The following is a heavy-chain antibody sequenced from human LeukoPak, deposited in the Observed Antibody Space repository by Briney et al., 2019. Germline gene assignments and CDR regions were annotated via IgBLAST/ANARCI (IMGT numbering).Heavy chain of an antibody. J-gene: IGHJ4*02. CDR3: ARGAEAVTSPLDF. D-gene: IGHD6-13*01. V-gene: IGHV1-2*02. CDR2: INPKSGAA. Sequence: ASVKLSCKASGYTFTGFYIYWLRQTPGQGLEWLGWINPKSGAADYAQQFRGRVTMTRDTSINTDYMEMKRVTSDDTAVYYCARGAEAVTSPLDFWGQGTLVIVS. CDR1: GYTFTGFY.